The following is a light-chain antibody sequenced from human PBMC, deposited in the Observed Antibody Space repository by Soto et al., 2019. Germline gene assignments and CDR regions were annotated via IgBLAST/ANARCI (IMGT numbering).Light chain of an antibody. Sequence: QSALTQPASVSGSLGQSITISCTGTSSDVGSFNYVSWYRQSPTKAPELIIYEVTNRPSGVSNRFSGSKSGNTASLTISGLQAEDEADYYCSSYTSSSTYVFGTGTKLTVL. V-gene: IGLV2-14*01. CDR1: SSDVGSFNY. CDR2: EVT. CDR3: SSYTSSSTYV. J-gene: IGLJ1*01.